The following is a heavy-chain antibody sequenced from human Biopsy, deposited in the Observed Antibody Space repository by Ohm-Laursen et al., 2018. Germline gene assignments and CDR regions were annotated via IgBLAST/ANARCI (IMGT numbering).Heavy chain of an antibody. V-gene: IGHV3-11*01. CDR3: GRSYGIMAAPVHL. CDR1: GFTFSDYQ. D-gene: IGHD3-16*01. CDR2: ISSGGSTI. Sequence: SLRLSCSAPGFTFSDYQMSWIRQPPGKGLEWVSHISSGGSTIFHADSVKGRFTISRDDAKGSLYLQMINLRAEDTAVYYCGRSYGIMAAPVHLWGQGTLVTVSS. J-gene: IGHJ4*01.